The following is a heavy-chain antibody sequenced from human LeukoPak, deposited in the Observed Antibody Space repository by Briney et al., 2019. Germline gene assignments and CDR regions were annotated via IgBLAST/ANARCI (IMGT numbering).Heavy chain of an antibody. CDR3: AKDIVVANRGRFDP. D-gene: IGHD1-26*01. CDR1: GFTFSSYA. J-gene: IGHJ5*02. CDR2: ISGSGGST. V-gene: IGHV3-23*01. Sequence: LPGGSLRLSCAASGFTFSSYAMSWVRQAPGKGLEWVSAISGSGGSTYYADSVKGRFTISRDNSKNTLYLQMNSLRAEDTAVYYCAKDIVVANRGRFDPWGQGTLVTVSS.